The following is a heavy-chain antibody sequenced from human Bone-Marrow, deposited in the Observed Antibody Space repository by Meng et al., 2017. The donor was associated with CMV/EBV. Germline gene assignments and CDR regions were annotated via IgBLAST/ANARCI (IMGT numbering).Heavy chain of an antibody. CDR3: AKSGYSSGWYLSRIDS. CDR2: IHFDGSDK. D-gene: IGHD6-19*01. J-gene: IGHJ4*02. CDR1: GFTFSSYG. Sequence: GGSLRLSCAASGFTFSSYGMHWVRQAPGKGLEWVAFIHFDGSDKTYADSVKGRFTISRDNSKNTLSLQMNSLRTEDRAVYYCAKSGYSSGWYLSRIDSWGQGPLVTVSS. V-gene: IGHV3-30*02.